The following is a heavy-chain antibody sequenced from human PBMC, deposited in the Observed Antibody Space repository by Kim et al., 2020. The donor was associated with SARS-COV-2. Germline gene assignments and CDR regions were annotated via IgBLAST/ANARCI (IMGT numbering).Heavy chain of an antibody. J-gene: IGHJ5*02. D-gene: IGHD6-13*01. Sequence: SETLSLTCTVSGGSIGSYYWSWIRQPAGKELEWIGRIYSSVSPNYNPSLTSRVTMSLDASKKQFSLKLKSVTAADTAVYYCARGPMVAAGRAIDLWGQG. CDR1: GGSIGSYY. V-gene: IGHV4-4*07. CDR3: ARGPMVAAGRAIDL. CDR2: IYSSVSP.